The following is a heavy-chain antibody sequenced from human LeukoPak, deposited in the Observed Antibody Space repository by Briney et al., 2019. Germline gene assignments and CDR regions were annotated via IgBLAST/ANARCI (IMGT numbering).Heavy chain of an antibody. CDR3: AKTIGGYNYGADH. Sequence: PGGSLRLSCAASGFTFSSYSMNWVRQAPGKGLEWVSSISSSSSYIYYADSVKGRFTISRDNAKNSLYLQMNSLRTEDTALYYCAKTIGGYNYGADHWGQGTLVTVSS. D-gene: IGHD5-18*01. V-gene: IGHV3-21*04. CDR2: ISSSSSYI. CDR1: GFTFSSYS. J-gene: IGHJ4*02.